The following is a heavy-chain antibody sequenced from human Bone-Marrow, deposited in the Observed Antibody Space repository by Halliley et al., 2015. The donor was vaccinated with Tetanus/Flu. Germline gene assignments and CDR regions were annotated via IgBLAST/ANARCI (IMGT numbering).Heavy chain of an antibody. Sequence: VWVSRINGAGGSTSYVDSVKGRFTTSRDNAKNTLYLQMNRLRAEDTAVYYWASSHFGDYVDYSWGQGTLVTVSS. D-gene: IGHD4-17*01. CDR3: ASSHFGDYVDYS. J-gene: IGHJ5*02. V-gene: IGHV3-74*01. CDR2: INGAGGST.